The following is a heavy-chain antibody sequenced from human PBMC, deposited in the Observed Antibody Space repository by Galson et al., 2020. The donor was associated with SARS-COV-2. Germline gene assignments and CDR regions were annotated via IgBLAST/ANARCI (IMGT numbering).Heavy chain of an antibody. CDR2: ISSNGGST. J-gene: IGHJ4*02. CDR1: GFTFSSYA. V-gene: IGHV3-64*01. CDR3: AREYCSSTSCHWDY. D-gene: IGHD2-2*01. Sequence: GESLKISCAASGFTFSSYAMHWVRQAPGKGLEYVSAISSNGGSTYYANSVKGRFTISRDNSKNTLYLQMGSLRAEDMAVYYCAREYCSSTSCHWDYWGQGTLVTVSS.